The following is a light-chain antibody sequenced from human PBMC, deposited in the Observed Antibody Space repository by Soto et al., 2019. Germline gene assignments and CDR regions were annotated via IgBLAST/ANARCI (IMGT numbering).Light chain of an antibody. Sequence: DIQMTQSPSSLSASVGDRVTITCRASQGISNDLNWYQQKPGKAPKRLIYAASSLQSGVPSRFSGSGSEAEFPLTISGLQPEDFATYYCLQHYSHPPWTFGQGTKVEIK. CDR3: LQHYSHPPWT. J-gene: IGKJ1*01. CDR1: QGISND. CDR2: AAS. V-gene: IGKV1-17*01.